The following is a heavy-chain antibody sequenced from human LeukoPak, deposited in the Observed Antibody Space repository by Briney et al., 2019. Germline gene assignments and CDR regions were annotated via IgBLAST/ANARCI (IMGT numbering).Heavy chain of an antibody. CDR2: ISWNSGSI. CDR1: GFTFDDYA. Sequence: PGGSLRLSCAASGFTFDDYAMHWVRQAPGKGLEWVSGISWNSGSIGYADSVKGRYTISRDNAKNSLYLQMNSLRAEDTALYYCAKDDNGDYGMDYWGQGTLVTVSS. V-gene: IGHV3-9*01. CDR3: AKDDNGDYGMDY. D-gene: IGHD4-17*01. J-gene: IGHJ4*02.